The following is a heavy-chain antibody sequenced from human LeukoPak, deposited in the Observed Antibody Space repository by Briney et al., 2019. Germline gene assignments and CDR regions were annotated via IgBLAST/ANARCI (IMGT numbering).Heavy chain of an antibody. J-gene: IGHJ4*02. CDR2: INPSGGST. Sequence: VASVTVSCKASGYTFTSYYMHWVRQAPGQGLEWMGIINPSGGSTSYAQKFQGRVTMTRDMSTSTVYMELSSLRSEDTAVYYCASSAIVGATMSYWGQGTLVTVSS. V-gene: IGHV1-46*01. CDR3: ASSAIVGATMSY. D-gene: IGHD1-26*01. CDR1: GYTFTSYY.